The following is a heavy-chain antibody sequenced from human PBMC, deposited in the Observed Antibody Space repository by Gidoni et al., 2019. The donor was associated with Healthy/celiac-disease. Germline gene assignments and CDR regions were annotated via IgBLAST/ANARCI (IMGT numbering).Heavy chain of an antibody. CDR2: IKQDGSEK. Sequence: EVQLVESGGGLVQPGGSLRPSCAAYGFPFSSYWMRWVRQPQGKGLEWVANIKQDGSEKYYVDSVKGRFTSSRDNAKNSLYLQMNSLRAEDTAVYYCARVSAYYGPFDYWGQGTLVTVSS. D-gene: IGHD4-17*01. CDR3: ARVSAYYGPFDY. CDR1: GFPFSSYW. J-gene: IGHJ4*02. V-gene: IGHV3-7*03.